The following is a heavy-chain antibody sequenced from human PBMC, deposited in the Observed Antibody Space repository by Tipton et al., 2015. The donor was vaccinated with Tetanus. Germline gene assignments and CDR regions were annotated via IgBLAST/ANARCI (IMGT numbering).Heavy chain of an antibody. CDR2: ISSTSRYI. CDR3: VSGSALDY. D-gene: IGHD5-12*01. Sequence: SLRLSCVVSGFTFSNYKMNWVRQAPGRGPEWVSSISSTSRYINYADSVKGRFTISRDNAKNSLFLQMNSLRADDTAVYYCVSGSALDYWGQGTLVTVSS. CDR1: GFTFSNYK. V-gene: IGHV3-21*01. J-gene: IGHJ4*02.